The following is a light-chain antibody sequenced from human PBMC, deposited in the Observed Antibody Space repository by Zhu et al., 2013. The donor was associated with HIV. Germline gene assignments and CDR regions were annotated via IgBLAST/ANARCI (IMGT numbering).Light chain of an antibody. CDR1: SSDVGTYNV. V-gene: IGLV2-23*02. J-gene: IGLJ2*01. CDR2: EVN. CDR3: SSYAGSNNVV. Sequence: QSALTQPASVSGSPGQSITISCTGTSSDVGTYNVVSWYQQYPGKAPKLIIYEVNKRPSGVSNRFSGSKSGNTASLTISGLRTEDEADYYCSSYAGSNNVVFGGGTKLTVL.